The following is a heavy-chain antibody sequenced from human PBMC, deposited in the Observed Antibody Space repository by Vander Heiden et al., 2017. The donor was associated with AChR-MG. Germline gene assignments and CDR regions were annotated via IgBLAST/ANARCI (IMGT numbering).Heavy chain of an antibody. D-gene: IGHD1-7*01. CDR1: GFTFHDYA. J-gene: IGHJ6*02. Sequence: EVQLVESGGGLVQPGRSLRLSCPASGFTFHDYAMHWVRQAPGKGLEWVSGISWNSGSIGYADSVKGRFTISRDNAKNSLYLQMNSLRAEDTALYYCAKDRGNWNYERYYYYGMDVWGQGTTVTVSS. CDR3: AKDRGNWNYERYYYYGMDV. V-gene: IGHV3-9*01. CDR2: ISWNSGSI.